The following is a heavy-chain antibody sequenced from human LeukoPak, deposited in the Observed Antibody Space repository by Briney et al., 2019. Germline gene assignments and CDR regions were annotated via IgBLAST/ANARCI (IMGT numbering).Heavy chain of an antibody. CDR2: INPSGGST. CDR3: ARDSADYGDYDY. D-gene: IGHD4-17*01. CDR1: GYTFTSYF. J-gene: IGHJ4*02. V-gene: IGHV1-46*01. Sequence: ASVKVSCKASGYTFTSYFMHWVRQAPGQGLDWMGIINPSGGSTSYARKSQGRVTMTRDTSTSTVYMELSSLRSEDTAVYYCARDSADYGDYDYWGQGTLVTVSS.